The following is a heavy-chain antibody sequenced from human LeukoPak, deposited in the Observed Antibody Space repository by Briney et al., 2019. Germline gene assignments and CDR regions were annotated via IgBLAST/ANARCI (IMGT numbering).Heavy chain of an antibody. CDR1: GFTFSSYW. J-gene: IGHJ4*02. D-gene: IGHD3-22*01. CDR2: IKEDGSKK. V-gene: IGHV3-7*01. Sequence: GGSLRLSCAASGFTFSSYWMSWVRQAPGKGLEWVANIKEDGSKKYYVDSVQGRFTISRDNAKNLLYLQMSSLRAEDTALYYCAYGNYYDSSGSLFDYWGQGTLVTVSS. CDR3: AYGNYYDSSGSLFDY.